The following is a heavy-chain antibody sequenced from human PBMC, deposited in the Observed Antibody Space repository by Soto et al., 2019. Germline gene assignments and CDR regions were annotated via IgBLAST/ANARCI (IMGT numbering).Heavy chain of an antibody. J-gene: IGHJ4*02. CDR2: ISWNSGSI. CDR3: ASGPYYCDSSGQAALDY. Sequence: GGSLRLSCAASGFTFDDYAMHWVRQAPGKGLEWVSGISWNSGSIGYADSVKGRFTTSRDNAKNSLYLQMNSLRAEDTALYYCASGPYYCDSSGQAALDYWGQGTLVTVSS. V-gene: IGHV3-9*01. D-gene: IGHD3-22*01. CDR1: GFTFDDYA.